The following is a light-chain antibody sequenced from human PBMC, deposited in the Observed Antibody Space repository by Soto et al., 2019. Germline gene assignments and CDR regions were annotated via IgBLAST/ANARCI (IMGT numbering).Light chain of an antibody. Sequence: PGERATLSCRASQSFSSSYLAWYQQKPGQAPRLLIYGASSRATGIPDRFSGSGSGTDFTLTISRLEPEDFAVYYCQHYSSALFTFGPGTKVDIK. V-gene: IGKV3-20*01. CDR3: QHYSSALFT. CDR2: GAS. J-gene: IGKJ3*01. CDR1: QSFSSSY.